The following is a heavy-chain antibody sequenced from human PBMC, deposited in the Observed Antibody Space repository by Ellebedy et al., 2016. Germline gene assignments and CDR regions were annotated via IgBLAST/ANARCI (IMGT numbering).Heavy chain of an antibody. V-gene: IGHV4-59*13. CDR2: IYYSGST. D-gene: IGHD6-19*01. CDR1: GGSISSYY. Sequence: SETLSLXXTVSGGSISSYYWSWIRQPPGKGLEWIGYIYYSGSTNYNPSLKSRVTISVDTSKNQFSLKLSSVTAADTAVYYCARSYRGQWLVRGFDYWGQGTLVTVSS. J-gene: IGHJ4*02. CDR3: ARSYRGQWLVRGFDY.